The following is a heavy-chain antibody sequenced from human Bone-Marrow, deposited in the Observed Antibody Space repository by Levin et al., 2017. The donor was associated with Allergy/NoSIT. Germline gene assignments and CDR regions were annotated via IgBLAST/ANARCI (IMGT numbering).Heavy chain of an antibody. Sequence: GGSLRLSCAASGFSFSAYAMTWVRQAPGKGLEWVSLVSWDGGSTYYADSVKGRFSISRDNTKNSLYLHMNSLRPEDTALYYCAKAMEASSLFDSWGQGTLVTVSS. J-gene: IGHJ4*02. CDR3: AKAMEASSLFDS. CDR1: GFSFSAYA. CDR2: VSWDGGST. D-gene: IGHD6-6*01. V-gene: IGHV3-43D*03.